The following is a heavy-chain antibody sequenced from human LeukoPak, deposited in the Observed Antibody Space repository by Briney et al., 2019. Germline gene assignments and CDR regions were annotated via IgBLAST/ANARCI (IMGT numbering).Heavy chain of an antibody. CDR3: ARDVDYGDNYYYYGMDV. V-gene: IGHV6-1*01. D-gene: IGHD4-17*01. J-gene: IGHJ6*02. CDR1: GDSFSSNSAA. Sequence: SQTLSLTCAISGDSFSSNSAAWNWLRQSPSRGLEWLGRTYYRSKWYNDYAVSVKSRITINPDTSKNQFALQLNSVTPEDTAVYYCARDVDYGDNYYYYGMDVWGQGTTVTVSS. CDR2: TYYRSKWYN.